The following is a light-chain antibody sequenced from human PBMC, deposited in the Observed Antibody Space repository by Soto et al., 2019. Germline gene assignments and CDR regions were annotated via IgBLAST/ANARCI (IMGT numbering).Light chain of an antibody. Sequence: EIMLTQSPGTLSLSPGERATLSCRTSQSVSNNYLAWYQQKPGQAPRLLIYGASSRATGIPDRFSGSGSGTDFTLSISRLESEDFAVYYCQQYSSLWTFGQGTKVEIK. J-gene: IGKJ1*01. V-gene: IGKV3-20*01. CDR2: GAS. CDR3: QQYSSLWT. CDR1: QSVSNNY.